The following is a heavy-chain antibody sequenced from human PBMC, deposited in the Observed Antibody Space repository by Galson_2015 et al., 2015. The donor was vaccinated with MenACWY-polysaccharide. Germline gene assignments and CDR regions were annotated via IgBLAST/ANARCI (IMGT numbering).Heavy chain of an antibody. Sequence: ETLSLTCTVSGGSISSSSYYWGWIRQPPGKGLEWIGSIYYSGSTYYNPSLKSRVTISVDTSKNQFSLKLSSVTAADTAVYYCARGRGYCSSTSCCYWFDP. V-gene: IGHV4-39*01. CDR2: IYYSGST. J-gene: IGHJ5*02. CDR1: GGSISSSSYY. D-gene: IGHD2-2*01. CDR3: ARGRGYCSSTSCCYWFDP.